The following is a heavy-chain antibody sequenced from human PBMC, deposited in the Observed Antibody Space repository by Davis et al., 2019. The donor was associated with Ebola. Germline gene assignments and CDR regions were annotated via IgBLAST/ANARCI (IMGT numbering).Heavy chain of an antibody. Sequence: PGGSLRLSCAASGFTFSSYWMSWVRQAPGKGLEWVANIKQDGSEKYYVDSVKGRFTISRDNAKNSLYLQMNSLRAEDTAVYYCARETYYDSLPRGYYYGMDVWGQGTTVTVSS. J-gene: IGHJ6*02. D-gene: IGHD3-22*01. V-gene: IGHV3-7*01. CDR3: ARETYYDSLPRGYYYGMDV. CDR1: GFTFSSYW. CDR2: IKQDGSEK.